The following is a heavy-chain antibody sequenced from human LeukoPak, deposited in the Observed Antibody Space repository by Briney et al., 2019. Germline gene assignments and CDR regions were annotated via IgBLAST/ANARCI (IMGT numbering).Heavy chain of an antibody. CDR3: ARLLDNDSSGDPDTFVM. V-gene: IGHV4-59*11. Sequence: PSETLSLTCSVSGGPISRHLWSWIPQPPGKGLDWIALIHYSGRTKYNPSLQSRVTISIDTSENNFSLKLTSVTAADTAVYYCARLLDNDSSGDPDTFVMWGQGTVVSVSS. D-gene: IGHD3-22*01. J-gene: IGHJ3*02. CDR2: IHYSGRT. CDR1: GGPISRHL.